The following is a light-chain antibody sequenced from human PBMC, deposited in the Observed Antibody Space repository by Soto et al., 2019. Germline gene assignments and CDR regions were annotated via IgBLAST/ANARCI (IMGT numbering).Light chain of an antibody. CDR2: SAS. CDR3: QQTFSNLLS. V-gene: IGKV1-39*01. CDR1: ESISDY. J-gene: IGKJ4*01. Sequence: IQLTQSPSSLSASVGDRVTIACRASESISDYLNWYQHKPGEAPKVLVYSASTLRGGVPSRFSGTGSGTEFTLTISSLQPEDVATFYCQQTFSNLLSFGGATKVEIK.